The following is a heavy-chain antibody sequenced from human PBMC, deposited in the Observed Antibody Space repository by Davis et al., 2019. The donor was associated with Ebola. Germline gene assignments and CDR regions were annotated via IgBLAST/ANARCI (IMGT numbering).Heavy chain of an antibody. J-gene: IGHJ5*01. Sequence: MPLETLSLTCAVYGESLSNFFWSWVRQPPGKGLEWIGEIHPSEQTVYSPSLESRVAISLDTSKNQFSLRLKSVTAADTATYYCARTTKTNIEDSGLGYNSFDSWGQGVLVSVSS. V-gene: IGHV4-34*01. CDR2: IHPSEQT. D-gene: IGHD4-17*01. CDR3: ARTTKTNIEDSGLGYNSFDS. CDR1: GESLSNFF.